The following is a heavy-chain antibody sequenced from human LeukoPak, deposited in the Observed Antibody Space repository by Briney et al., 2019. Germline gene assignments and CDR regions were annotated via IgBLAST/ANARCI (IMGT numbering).Heavy chain of an antibody. V-gene: IGHV3-30*02. D-gene: IGHD2-8*02. CDR2: IAHRGSNK. J-gene: IGHJ4*02. Sequence: GGSLRLSCAASGFTFSSYAIHWVRQGPGKGLEWVAYIAHRGSNKYYADSVKGRLTISRDNSKRTLYLQMNSLRADDTAVYYCAKDGSWSCTDWGQGTPVTVSS. CDR1: GFTFSSYA. CDR3: AKDGSWSCTD.